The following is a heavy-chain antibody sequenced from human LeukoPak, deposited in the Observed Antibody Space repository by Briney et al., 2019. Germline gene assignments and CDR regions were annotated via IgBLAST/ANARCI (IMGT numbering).Heavy chain of an antibody. D-gene: IGHD3-22*01. CDR1: GYTFTSYA. Sequence: ASVKVSCKASGYTFTSYAMNWVRQAPGQGLEWMGWINTNTGNPTYAQGFTGRFVFSLDTSVSTAYLQISSLKAEDTAVYYCASDSSSGYSDAFDIWGRGTMVTVSS. V-gene: IGHV7-4-1*02. CDR3: ASDSSSGYSDAFDI. CDR2: INTNTGNP. J-gene: IGHJ3*02.